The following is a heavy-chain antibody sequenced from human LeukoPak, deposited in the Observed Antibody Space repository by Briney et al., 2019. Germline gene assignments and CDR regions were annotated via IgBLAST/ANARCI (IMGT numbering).Heavy chain of an antibody. V-gene: IGHV1-2*02. D-gene: IGHD4-17*01. CDR2: LNPNSGAT. Sequence: VASVKVSCKASGYTFTAYYMHWVRQAPGQGLEWMGWLNPNSGATDYAPKFQDRVTITRDTSISTAYMELTRLISDDTAVYYCARGNYGDYRVYWGQGTLVTVSS. CDR1: GYTFTAYY. J-gene: IGHJ4*02. CDR3: ARGNYGDYRVY.